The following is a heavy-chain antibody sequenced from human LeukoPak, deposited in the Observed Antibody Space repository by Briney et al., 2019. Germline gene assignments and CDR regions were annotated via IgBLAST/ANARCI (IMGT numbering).Heavy chain of an antibody. V-gene: IGHV3-7*04. J-gene: IGHJ4*02. CDR1: GFTFSTYW. CDR2: IRQDGSEI. CDR3: AREKPRCLDC. Sequence: PGRCLRLSCAASGFTFSTYWMTWVRQAPGKGLEWVANIRQDGSEIYYVDSVKGRFTISRDNAKNSLYLQMNSLRAEDTAIYYCAREKPRCLDCWGQGTLVTVSS.